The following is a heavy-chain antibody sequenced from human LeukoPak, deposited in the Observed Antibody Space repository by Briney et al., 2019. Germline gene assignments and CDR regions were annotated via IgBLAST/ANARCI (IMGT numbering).Heavy chain of an antibody. CDR3: ARARKGYSSSWYPVHLAGWNY. V-gene: IGHV1-8*01. Sequence: GASVKVSCKASGYTFTSYDINWVRQATGQGLEWMGWMNPNSGNTGYAQKFQGRVTMTRNTSISTAYMELSSLTSEDTAVYYCARARKGYSSSWYPVHLAGWNYWGQGTLVTVSS. CDR1: GYTFTSYD. D-gene: IGHD6-13*01. J-gene: IGHJ4*02. CDR2: MNPNSGNT.